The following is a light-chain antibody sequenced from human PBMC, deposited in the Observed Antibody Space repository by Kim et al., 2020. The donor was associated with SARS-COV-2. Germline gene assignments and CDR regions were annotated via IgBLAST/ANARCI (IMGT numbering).Light chain of an antibody. Sequence: EIVMTQSPATLSVSPGERATLSCRASQSISSNLAWYQHNPGQAPRLLIYGASARATGIPARFSGSGFGTDFTLTISSLQSEDFAVYYCQQYNNWPPYTFGQGTKLEI. J-gene: IGKJ2*01. V-gene: IGKV3-15*01. CDR2: GAS. CDR3: QQYNNWPPYT. CDR1: QSISSN.